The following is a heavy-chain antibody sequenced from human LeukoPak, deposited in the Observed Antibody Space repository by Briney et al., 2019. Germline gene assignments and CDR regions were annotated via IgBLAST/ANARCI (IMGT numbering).Heavy chain of an antibody. V-gene: IGHV4-34*01. Sequence: SETLSLTCAVYGGSFSGYYWSWIRQPPGKGLEWIGEITHRGSTNYNPSLKSRVTISVDTSKNQSSLKLNSVTAADTAVYYCARYDIVATNWFDPWGQGTLVTVSS. CDR1: GGSFSGYY. CDR2: ITHRGST. CDR3: ARYDIVATNWFDP. J-gene: IGHJ5*02. D-gene: IGHD5-12*01.